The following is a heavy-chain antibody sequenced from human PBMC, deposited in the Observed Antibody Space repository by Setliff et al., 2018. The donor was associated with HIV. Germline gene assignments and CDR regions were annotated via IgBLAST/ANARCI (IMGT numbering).Heavy chain of an antibody. V-gene: IGHV4-61*09. CDR3: AREKPWGFGETPDYYYYMDV. CDR1: GYSISTAYY. CDR2: IYTSGST. D-gene: IGHD3-10*01. J-gene: IGHJ6*03. Sequence: PSETLSLTCAVSGYSISTAYYWGWTRQPAGKGLEWIGHIYTSGSTNFNPSLKSRVTISLDTSKNQFSLKVSSVTAADTAVHYCAREKPWGFGETPDYYYYMDVWGKGTTITVSS.